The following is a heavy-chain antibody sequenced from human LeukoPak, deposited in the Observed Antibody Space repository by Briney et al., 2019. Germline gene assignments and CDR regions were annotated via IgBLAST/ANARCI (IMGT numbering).Heavy chain of an antibody. V-gene: IGHV4-59*01. Sequence: SETLSLTCTVSGRSISSYYWSWIRQPPGKGLEWIGYIYYSGSTNYNPSLKSRVTISVDTSKNQFSLKLSSVTAADTAVYYCAREAPGVGATDYWGQGTLVTVSS. J-gene: IGHJ4*02. CDR1: GRSISSYY. CDR2: IYYSGST. CDR3: AREAPGVGATDY. D-gene: IGHD1-26*01.